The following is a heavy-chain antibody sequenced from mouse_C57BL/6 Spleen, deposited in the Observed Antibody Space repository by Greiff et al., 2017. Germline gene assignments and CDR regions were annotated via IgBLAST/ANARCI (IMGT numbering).Heavy chain of an antibody. J-gene: IGHJ1*03. V-gene: IGHV1-12*01. Sequence: LQQSGAELVRPGASVKMSCKASGYTFTSCNMHWVKQTPRQGLEWIGAIYPGNGDTSYNQKFKGKATLTVDKSSSTAYMQLSSLTSEDSAVYFCARGIYDGYYEGYFDVWGTGTTVTVSS. CDR2: IYPGNGDT. D-gene: IGHD2-3*01. CDR3: ARGIYDGYYEGYFDV. CDR1: GYTFTSCN.